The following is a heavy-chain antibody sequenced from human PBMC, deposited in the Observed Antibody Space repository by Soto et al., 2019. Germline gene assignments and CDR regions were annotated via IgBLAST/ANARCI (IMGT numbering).Heavy chain of an antibody. CDR2: ISAYNGNT. CDR3: ARQRSTVDYYYYMDV. CDR1: GYTFTSYG. Sequence: ASVKVSCKASGYTFTSYGISWVRQAPGQGLEWMGWISAYNGNTNYAQKLQGRVTMTTDTSTSTAYMELRSLRSDDTAVYYCARQRSTVDYYYYMDVWGKGTTVTVSS. D-gene: IGHD2-2*01. V-gene: IGHV1-18*01. J-gene: IGHJ6*03.